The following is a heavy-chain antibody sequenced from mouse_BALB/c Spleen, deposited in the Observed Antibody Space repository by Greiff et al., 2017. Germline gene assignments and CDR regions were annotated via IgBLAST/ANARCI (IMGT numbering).Heavy chain of an antibody. CDR2: IWTGGGT. J-gene: IGHJ4*01. Sequence: VMLVESGPGLVAPSQSPSITCTVSGFSLTSYDISWIRQPPGKGLEWLGVIWTGGGTNYNSAFMSRLSISKDNSKSQVFLKMNSLQTDDTAIYYCVRDGYDYAMDYWGQGTSVTVSS. CDR1: GFSLTSYD. CDR3: VRDGYDYAMDY. V-gene: IGHV2-9-2*01. D-gene: IGHD2-2*01.